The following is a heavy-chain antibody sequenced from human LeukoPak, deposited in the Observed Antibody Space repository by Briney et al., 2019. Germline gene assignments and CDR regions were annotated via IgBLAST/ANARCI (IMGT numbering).Heavy chain of an antibody. D-gene: IGHD6-19*01. J-gene: IGHJ4*02. CDR3: AKGHSGWSTDY. V-gene: IGHV3-30*02. CDR1: GFTFSAYT. Sequence: GGSLRLSCAASGFTFSAYTMPWVRQTPGKGLEWVAFIRDDGSNKYYADSVKGRFTISRDNSKNTLYLQMNSLRAEDTAVYYCAKGHSGWSTDYWGQGTLVTVSS. CDR2: IRDDGSNK.